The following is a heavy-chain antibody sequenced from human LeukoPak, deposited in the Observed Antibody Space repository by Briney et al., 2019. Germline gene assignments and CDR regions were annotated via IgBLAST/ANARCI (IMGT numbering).Heavy chain of an antibody. CDR3: TRHGFYYDSSGFDL. CDR1: GYTLTSYG. J-gene: IGHJ3*01. V-gene: IGHV1-18*01. D-gene: IGHD3-22*01. CDR2: ISAYNGNT. Sequence: ASVKVSCKASGYTLTSYGISWVRQAPGQGLEWMGWISAYNGNTNYAQKLQGRVTMTTDTSTSTAYMELRSLRSDDTAVYYCTRHGFYYDSSGFDLWGQGTVVTVSS.